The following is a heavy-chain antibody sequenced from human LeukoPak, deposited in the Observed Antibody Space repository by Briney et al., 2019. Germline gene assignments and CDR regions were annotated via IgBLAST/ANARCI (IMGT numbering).Heavy chain of an antibody. J-gene: IGHJ4*02. Sequence: SGTLSLTCTVSGGSISSYYWSWIRQPPGKGLEWIGYIYYSGSTNYNPSLKSRVTISVDTSKNQFSLKLSSVTAADTAVYYCARGSAGTTEDFDYWGQGTLVTVSS. CDR2: IYYSGST. V-gene: IGHV4-59*01. D-gene: IGHD1-1*01. CDR3: ARGSAGTTEDFDY. CDR1: GGSISSYY.